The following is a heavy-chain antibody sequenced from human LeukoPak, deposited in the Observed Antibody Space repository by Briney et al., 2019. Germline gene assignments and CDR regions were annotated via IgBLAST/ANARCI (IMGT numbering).Heavy chain of an antibody. CDR2: IYPGDSDT. J-gene: IGHJ3*02. Sequence: GESLKISCKGSGYSFTSYWIGWVRQMPGKGLEWMGIIYPGDSDTRYSPSFQGQVTISADKSISTAYLQWSSLKASDTAMYCCATAIITIFGVAPDAFDIWGQGTMVTVSS. CDR1: GYSFTSYW. CDR3: ATAIITIFGVAPDAFDI. D-gene: IGHD3-3*01. V-gene: IGHV5-51*01.